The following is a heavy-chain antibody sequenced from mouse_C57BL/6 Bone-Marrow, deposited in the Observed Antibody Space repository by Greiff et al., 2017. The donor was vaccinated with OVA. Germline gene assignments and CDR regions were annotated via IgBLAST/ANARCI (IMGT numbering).Heavy chain of an antibody. CDR1: GYTFTSYW. Sequence: QVQLQQPGAELVKPGASVKLSCKASGYTFTSYWMHWVKQRPGQGLEWIGMIHPNSGSTNYNEKFKSKATLTVDKSSSTAYMQLSSLTSEDSAVYYCARGSPVVATDFDVWGTGTTVTVSS. CDR3: ARGSPVVATDFDV. J-gene: IGHJ1*03. D-gene: IGHD1-1*01. CDR2: IHPNSGST. V-gene: IGHV1-64*01.